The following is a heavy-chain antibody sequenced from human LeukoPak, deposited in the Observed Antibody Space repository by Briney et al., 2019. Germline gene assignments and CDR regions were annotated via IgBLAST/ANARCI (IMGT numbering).Heavy chain of an antibody. CDR3: AKDSLTKISCYYYGMDV. V-gene: IGHV3-30*18. CDR2: ISYDGSNK. CDR1: GFTFSSYG. D-gene: IGHD1-1*01. Sequence: GRSLRLSCAASGFTFSSYGMHWVRQAPGKGLEWVAVISYDGSNKYYADSVKGRFTISRDNYKNTLYLQMNSLRAEDTAVYYCAKDSLTKISCYYYGMDVWGQGTTVTVSS. J-gene: IGHJ6*02.